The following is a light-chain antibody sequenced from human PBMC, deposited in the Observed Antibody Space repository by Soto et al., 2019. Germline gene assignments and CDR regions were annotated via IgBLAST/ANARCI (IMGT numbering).Light chain of an antibody. J-gene: IGLJ1*01. CDR1: NRDVGSSDL. CDR3: CSFAGRSTYV. CDR2: EVS. V-gene: IGLV2-23*02. Sequence: QSVLTQPASVSGSPGQSITISRPVNNRDVGSSDLVSWYQQHPGKAPKLMIYEVSRRPSGVSNRFSGSKSGNTASLTISGLQAEDEADYYCCSFAGRSTYVFGTGTKVTVL.